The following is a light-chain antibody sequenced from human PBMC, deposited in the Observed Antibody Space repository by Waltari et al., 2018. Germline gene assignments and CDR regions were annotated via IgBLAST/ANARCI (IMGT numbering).Light chain of an antibody. Sequence: EIVLTQSPGTLSLSPGERATLSCWASQSVSRALVWYQQKPGQAPRLLIYGASNRATGIPDRFSGGGSGTDFSLTISRLEPEDFAVYYCQHNVCLPATFGQGTKVEIK. CDR3: QHNVCLPAT. J-gene: IGKJ2*01. V-gene: IGKV3-20*01. CDR1: QSVSRA. CDR2: GAS.